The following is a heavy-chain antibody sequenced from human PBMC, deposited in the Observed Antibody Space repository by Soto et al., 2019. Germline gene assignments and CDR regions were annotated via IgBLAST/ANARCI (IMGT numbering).Heavy chain of an antibody. CDR1: GFTFSDYY. D-gene: IGHD7-27*01. Sequence: SMRLSCAASGFTFSDYYMSWIRQAPGKGLEWVSYISSSGSTIYYADSVKGRFTISRDNAKNSLYLQMNSLRAEDTAVYYCPRDPSLGDGMDVWGQGTTVTVSS. CDR2: ISSSGSTI. J-gene: IGHJ6*02. CDR3: PRDPSLGDGMDV. V-gene: IGHV3-11*01.